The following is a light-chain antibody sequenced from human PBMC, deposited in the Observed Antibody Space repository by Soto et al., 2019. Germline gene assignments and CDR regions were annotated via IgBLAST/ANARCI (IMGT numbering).Light chain of an antibody. CDR3: QQYGDSPTWT. CDR2: GAS. V-gene: IGKV3-20*01. CDR1: QSVHRSY. Sequence: EIVLTQSPGTLSLSPGERATLSCRAAQSVHRSYLAWYQRKPGQAPRLLIYGASSRATGIPDRFSGSGSGTDFTLTISRLEPEDFAVYYCQQYGDSPTWTFGQGTKVEIK. J-gene: IGKJ1*01.